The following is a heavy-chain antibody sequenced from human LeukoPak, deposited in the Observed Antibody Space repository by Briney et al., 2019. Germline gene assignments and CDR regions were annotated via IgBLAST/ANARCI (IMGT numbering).Heavy chain of an antibody. CDR2: IYHSGST. J-gene: IGHJ6*03. D-gene: IGHD3-22*01. CDR3: ARRPRVNYYDSSGYYLYYYYYMDV. CDR1: GHSLSSGYY. V-gene: IGHV4-38-2*01. Sequence: SETLSLTCAVSGHSLSSGYYWGWIRQPPGKGLEWIGSIYHSGSTYYNPSLKTRVPLSVDTSKNQFSLKLSSVTAADTAVYYCARRPRVNYYDSSGYYLYYYYYMDVWGKGTTVTVSS.